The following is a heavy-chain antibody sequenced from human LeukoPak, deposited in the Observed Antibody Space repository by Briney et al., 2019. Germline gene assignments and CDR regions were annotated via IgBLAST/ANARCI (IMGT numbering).Heavy chain of an antibody. CDR3: ARDKRIASAGTRDY. V-gene: IGHV3-48*01. J-gene: IGHJ4*02. D-gene: IGHD6-13*01. Sequence: PGGSLRLSCAASGFTFSSYSMNWVRQAPGKGLEWVSYISSSSSTIYYADSVKGRFTISRDNAKNSLYLQMNSLRAEDTAVYYCARDKRIASAGTRDYWGQGTLVTVSS. CDR1: GFTFSSYS. CDR2: ISSSSSTI.